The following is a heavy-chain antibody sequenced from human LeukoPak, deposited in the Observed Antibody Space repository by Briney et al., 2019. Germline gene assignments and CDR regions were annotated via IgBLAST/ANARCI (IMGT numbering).Heavy chain of an antibody. CDR3: AKWGDYDILTGYYVPDY. J-gene: IGHJ4*02. D-gene: IGHD3-9*01. CDR1: GFTFTNYA. Sequence: GGSLRLSCVVSGFTFTNYAMSWVRQAPGEVLEWISAITRSDGTPHYEDSVKGRFTISRDNSKNTVYLQVHSPRAEDTAVYYCAKWGDYDILTGYYVPDYWGQGTLVTVSS. CDR2: ITRSDGTP. V-gene: IGHV3-23*02.